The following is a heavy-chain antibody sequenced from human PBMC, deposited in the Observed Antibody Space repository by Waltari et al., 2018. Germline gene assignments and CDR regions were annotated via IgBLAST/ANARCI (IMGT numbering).Heavy chain of an antibody. CDR1: GGSLGSYY. D-gene: IGHD2-2*01. J-gene: IGHJ4*02. CDR2: TYYSGST. Sequence: QLQLQPSGPGLVNPSEPLSLTFTLPGGSLGSYYCTWSRLPTGKGLEWLGYTYYSGSTNYDPTLKSRVTISVDTSKSQFYLKLSSVTAEDTAVYYCARESYCSSTSCLDYIDYWGQGTLVTVSS. V-gene: IGHV4-59*01. CDR3: ARESYCSSTSCLDYIDY.